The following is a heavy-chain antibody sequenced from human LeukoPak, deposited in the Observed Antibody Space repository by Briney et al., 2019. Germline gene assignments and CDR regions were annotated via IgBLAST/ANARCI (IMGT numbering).Heavy chain of an antibody. V-gene: IGHV3-21*01. CDR1: GFTFSSYS. Sequence: GGSLRLSCAASGFTFSSYSMNWVRQAPGKGLEWVSSISSSSSYIYYVDSVKGRFTISRDNAKNSLYLQMNSLRAKDTAVYYCARAVGYGSGSFDPWGQGTLVTVSS. CDR3: ARAVGYGSGSFDP. CDR2: ISSSSSYI. J-gene: IGHJ5*02. D-gene: IGHD3-10*01.